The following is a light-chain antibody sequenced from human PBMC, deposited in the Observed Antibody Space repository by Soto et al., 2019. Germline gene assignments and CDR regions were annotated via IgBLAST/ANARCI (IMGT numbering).Light chain of an antibody. Sequence: EIVMTQSPATLSVSPGERATLSCRASQSVSSNLAWYQQKLGQAPRLLIYGASTRATGIPARFSGSGSGTEFTLTIRSLQSEDFAVYYCQKYNNWLTFGGGTKVEIK. CDR3: QKYNNWLT. CDR2: GAS. J-gene: IGKJ4*01. V-gene: IGKV3-15*01. CDR1: QSVSSN.